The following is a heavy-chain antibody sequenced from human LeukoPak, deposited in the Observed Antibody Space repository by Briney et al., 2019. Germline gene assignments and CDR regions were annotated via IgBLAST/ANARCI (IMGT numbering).Heavy chain of an antibody. CDR2: INPNSGGT. Sequence: ASVKVSCKASGYTFTGYYMHWVRQAPGQGLEWMGWINPNSGGTNYAQKFQGRVTMTRDTSISTAYMELSRLRSDDTAVYYCARDAGGYSSSWPYFDYWGQGTLVTVSS. CDR1: GYTFTGYY. D-gene: IGHD6-13*01. V-gene: IGHV1-2*02. J-gene: IGHJ4*02. CDR3: ARDAGGYSSSWPYFDY.